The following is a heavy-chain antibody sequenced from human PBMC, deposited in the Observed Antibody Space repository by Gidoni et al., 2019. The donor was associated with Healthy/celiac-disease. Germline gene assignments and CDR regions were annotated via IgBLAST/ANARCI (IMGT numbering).Heavy chain of an antibody. CDR2: IYPGDSDT. D-gene: IGHD3-22*01. V-gene: IGHV5-51*03. CDR3: ARLMGEVVYYDSSGYPDY. CDR1: GYSFTSYW. J-gene: IGHJ4*02. Sequence: EVQLVQSGAEVKKPGESLKISCKGSGYSFTSYWIGWVRQMPGKGLEWMGIIYPGDSDTRYSPSFQGQVTISADKSISTAYLQWSSLKASDTAMYYCARLMGEVVYYDSSGYPDYWGQGTLVTVSS.